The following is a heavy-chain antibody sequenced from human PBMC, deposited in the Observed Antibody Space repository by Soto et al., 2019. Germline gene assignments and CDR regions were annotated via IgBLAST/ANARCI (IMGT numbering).Heavy chain of an antibody. CDR2: INHSAST. J-gene: IGHJ4*02. Sequence: SETLSPTCAVYGGSFSGYYWSWIRQPPGKGLEWIGEINHSASTNYNPSLKSRVTISVDTSKNQFSLKLSSVTAADTAVYYCAIMEAGIAVAGPHVDYWGQGTLVTVS. D-gene: IGHD6-19*01. CDR1: GGSFSGYY. V-gene: IGHV4-34*01. CDR3: AIMEAGIAVAGPHVDY.